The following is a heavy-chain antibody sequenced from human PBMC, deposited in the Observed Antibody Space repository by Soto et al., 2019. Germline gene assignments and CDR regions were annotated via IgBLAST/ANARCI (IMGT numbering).Heavy chain of an antibody. V-gene: IGHV3-23*01. J-gene: IGHJ4*02. CDR2: IGGSGGST. CDR3: AKVGTSITMIVVVTPFDY. CDR1: GFPFSSYA. Sequence: GGSLRLSCAASGFPFSSYAMSWVRQAPGKGLEWVSAIGGSGGSTYYADSVKGRFTISRDNSKNTLYLQMNSLRAEDTAVYYCAKVGTSITMIVVVTPFDYWGQGTLVTVSS. D-gene: IGHD3-22*01.